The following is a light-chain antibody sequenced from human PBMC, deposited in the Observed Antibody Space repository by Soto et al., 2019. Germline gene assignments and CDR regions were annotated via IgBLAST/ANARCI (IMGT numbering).Light chain of an antibody. Sequence: DIMLTQSPAPLAVSAEERTNLSCXXCQCFTNHHLTRYQQKLGQAPRALIDGASSRATGVPDRFSGTGSGTDFTLTISRLEPEDFAVFYCQQYGNSPITFGQGTRLEIK. CDR3: QQYGNSPIT. J-gene: IGKJ5*01. V-gene: IGKV3-20*01. CDR1: QCFTNHH. CDR2: GAS.